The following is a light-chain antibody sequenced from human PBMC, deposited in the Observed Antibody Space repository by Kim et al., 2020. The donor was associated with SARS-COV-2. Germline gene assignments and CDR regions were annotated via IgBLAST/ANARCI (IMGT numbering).Light chain of an antibody. Sequence: DVQMTQSPSSLSASVGDRVTITCRASQDISNHLAWFQQKPGKAPKSLIYAASSLHSGVPSKFSGSGSGTDFTLTISSLQPEDFATYYCQQYNIYPPTFGQGTKVDIK. CDR2: AAS. V-gene: IGKV1-16*02. J-gene: IGKJ1*01. CDR1: QDISNH. CDR3: QQYNIYPPT.